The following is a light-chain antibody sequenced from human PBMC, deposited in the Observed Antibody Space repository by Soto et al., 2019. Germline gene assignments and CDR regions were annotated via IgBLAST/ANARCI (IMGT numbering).Light chain of an antibody. V-gene: IGLV2-18*02. CDR2: EVT. Sequence: QSALTQPPSVSGSPGQSVTISCTGTSSDVGSYNRVSWYQQPPGTAPKLMIYEVTNRPSGVPNRFSASKSGNTASLTISGLPDEDEADYYCTSSTSSRNWVFGGGTKVTVL. CDR1: SSDVGSYNR. J-gene: IGLJ3*02. CDR3: TSSTSSRNWV.